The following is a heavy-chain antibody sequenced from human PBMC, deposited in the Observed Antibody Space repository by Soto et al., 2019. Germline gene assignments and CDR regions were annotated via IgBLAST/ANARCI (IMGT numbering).Heavy chain of an antibody. V-gene: IGHV6-1*01. Sequence: SQTLSLTCAISGDSVSSNSAAWNWIRQSPSRGVEWLGRTYYRSKWYNDYAVSVKSRITXXXDXXXXXFSLQXXSVXPEDTAVYYCARALRFFEWLFVFDYWGRGTLVTV. CDR3: ARALRFFEWLFVFDY. CDR1: GDSVSSNSAA. J-gene: IGHJ4*02. CDR2: TYYRSKWYN. D-gene: IGHD3-3*01.